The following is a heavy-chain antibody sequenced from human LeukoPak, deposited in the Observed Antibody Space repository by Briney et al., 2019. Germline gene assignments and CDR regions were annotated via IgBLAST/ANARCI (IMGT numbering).Heavy chain of an antibody. CDR2: MSHSGST. V-gene: IGHV4-34*01. J-gene: IGHJ6*03. D-gene: IGHD4-17*01. Sequence: SETLSLTCTVSGGSISSYYWSWVRQPRGKGLEWIGEMSHSGSTNYNPSLKSRVSISVDTSKNQISLKLSSVTAADTAMYYCARASGDGDYVGYYYYYYMDVWGKGTTVTISS. CDR1: GGSISSYY. CDR3: ARASGDGDYVGYYYYYYMDV.